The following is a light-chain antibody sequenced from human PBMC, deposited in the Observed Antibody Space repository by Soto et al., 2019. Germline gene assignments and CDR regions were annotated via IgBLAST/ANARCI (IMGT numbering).Light chain of an antibody. Sequence: QPVLTQPPSVSGAPGQRVTISCTGSSSNIGAGYDVHWYQQLPGTAPKLLIYVNSNRPSGVPDRFSGSKSGTSASLAITGLQAEDEADYYCQSYDSSLSAVVFGGETKLTVL. V-gene: IGLV1-40*01. CDR1: SSNIGAGYD. J-gene: IGLJ2*01. CDR2: VNS. CDR3: QSYDSSLSAVV.